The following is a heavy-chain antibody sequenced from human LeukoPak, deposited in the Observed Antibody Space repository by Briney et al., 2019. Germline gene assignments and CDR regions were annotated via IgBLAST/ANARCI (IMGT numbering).Heavy chain of an antibody. V-gene: IGHV4-4*02. CDR2: VHYSGTT. CDR3: ARDWQLVD. J-gene: IGHJ4*02. CDR1: GGSIRSTNW. D-gene: IGHD1-1*01. Sequence: PSETLSLTCGVSGGSIRSTNWWTWVRQPLGKGLEWIGNVHYSGTTSYNSSLTSRLSMSVDRSKNQFSLRLSSVTAADTAVYYCARDWQLVDWGQGTLVTVSS.